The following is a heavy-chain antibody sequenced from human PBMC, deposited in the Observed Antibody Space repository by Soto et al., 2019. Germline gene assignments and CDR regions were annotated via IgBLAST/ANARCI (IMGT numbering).Heavy chain of an antibody. J-gene: IGHJ4*02. CDR3: ARRYGYYFDY. V-gene: IGHV4-59*08. CDR1: GGSISSYY. D-gene: IGHD4-17*01. Sequence: SETLSLTCTVSGGSISSYYWSWIRQPPGKGLEWIGYIYYNGSTNYNPSLKSRVTISVDTSKNQLSLKLSSVTAADTAVYYCARRYGYYFDYWGQGTLVTVS. CDR2: IYYNGST.